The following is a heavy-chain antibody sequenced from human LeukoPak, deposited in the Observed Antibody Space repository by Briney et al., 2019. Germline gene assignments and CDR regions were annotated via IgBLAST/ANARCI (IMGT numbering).Heavy chain of an antibody. Sequence: GASVKVSCKASGYTFTSYGISWVRQAPGQGLEWTGWISAYNGNTNYAQKLQGRVTMTTDTSTSTAYMELRSLRSDDTAVYYCAREGYCSSTSCSGYYYYYGMDVWGKGTTVTVSS. J-gene: IGHJ6*04. CDR1: GYTFTSYG. V-gene: IGHV1-18*04. CDR3: AREGYCSSTSCSGYYYYYGMDV. CDR2: ISAYNGNT. D-gene: IGHD2-2*01.